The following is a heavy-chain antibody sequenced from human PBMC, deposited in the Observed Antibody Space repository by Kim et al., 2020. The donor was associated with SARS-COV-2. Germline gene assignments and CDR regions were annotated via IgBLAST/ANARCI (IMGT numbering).Heavy chain of an antibody. J-gene: IGHJ4*02. CDR2: IYHSGSN. CDR1: GGSISSSNW. Sequence: SETLSLTCAVSGGSISSSNWWSWVRQPPGKGLEWIGEIYHSGSNNYNTSLKSRATISVDKYKNQFPLKLSSATAADTAVYYCARLTRLITVRGVIFIFDFCGPGTLVTVSS. CDR3: ARLTRLITVRGVIFIFDF. D-gene: IGHD3-16*02. V-gene: IGHV4-4*02.